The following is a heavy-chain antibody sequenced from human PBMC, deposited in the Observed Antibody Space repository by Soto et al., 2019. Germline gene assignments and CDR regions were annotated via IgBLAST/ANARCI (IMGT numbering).Heavy chain of an antibody. CDR2: ISYGGVNK. J-gene: IGHJ4*02. D-gene: IGHD3-22*01. CDR1: GFTFSTSV. Sequence: QVQLVESGGGVVQPGGSLRLSCAASGFTFSTSVMHWLRQAPGKGLEWMAIISYGGVNKYYADSVKGRFTISRDISESTLYLQMNSLRTEYTAVYYCAREEFEDGRGHFDYWGQGTLVSVSS. CDR3: AREEFEDGRGHFDY. V-gene: IGHV3-30-3*01.